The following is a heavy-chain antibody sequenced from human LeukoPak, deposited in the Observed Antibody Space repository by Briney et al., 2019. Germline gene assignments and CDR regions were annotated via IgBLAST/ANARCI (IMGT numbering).Heavy chain of an antibody. D-gene: IGHD3-10*02. V-gene: IGHV3-48*03. J-gene: IGHJ6*04. CDR1: RFIFSSYE. Sequence: GGSLRLSCAASRFIFSSYEMNWVRQAPGKGLEWVSYISSSGSTIYYADSVKGRFTISRDNAKNSLYLQMNSLRAEDTAVYYCAELGITMIGGVWGKGTTVTISS. CDR3: AELGITMIGGV. CDR2: ISSSGSTI.